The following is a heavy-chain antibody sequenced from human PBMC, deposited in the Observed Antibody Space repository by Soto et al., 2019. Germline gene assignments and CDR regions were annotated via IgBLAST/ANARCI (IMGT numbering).Heavy chain of an antibody. CDR2: IYYSGST. D-gene: IGHD5-12*01. V-gene: IGHV4-59*01. CDR3: ARGTPRPVRGYSGYDRYTYYYYYYMDV. J-gene: IGHJ6*03. CDR1: GGSISSYY. Sequence: SETLSLTCTVSGGSISSYYWSWIRQPPGKGLEWIGYIYYSGSTNYNPSLKSRVTISVDTSKNQFSLKLSSVTAADTAVYYCARGTPRPVRGYSGYDRYTYYYYYYMDVWGKGTTVTVSS.